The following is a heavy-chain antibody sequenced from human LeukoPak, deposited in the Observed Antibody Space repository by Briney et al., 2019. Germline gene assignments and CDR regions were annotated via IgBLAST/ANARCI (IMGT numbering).Heavy chain of an antibody. J-gene: IGHJ4*02. CDR2: IFRSGSSI. Sequence: GGSLRLSCAASGFTFNTYSMNWVRQAPGKGLEWVSFIFRSGSSIYYADSVKGRFTISRDNAKNSLYLQMNSLRAEDTAVYYCARDQTPFYWGQGSLVTVSS. D-gene: IGHD2-15*01. CDR1: GFTFNTYS. V-gene: IGHV3-21*01. CDR3: ARDQTPFY.